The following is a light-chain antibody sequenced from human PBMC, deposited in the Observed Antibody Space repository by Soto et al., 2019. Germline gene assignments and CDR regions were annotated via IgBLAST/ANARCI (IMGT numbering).Light chain of an antibody. CDR1: SSNIGTNY. V-gene: IGLV1-47*01. CDR2: RNN. CDR3: AAWGASLHMV. Sequence: QSVLTQPPSASGTPGQRVTISCSGSSSNIGTNYVYWYQQVPGTAPKLLIYRNNQRPSGVPDRFSGSKSGTSASLAISGLRSEDEADYYCAAWGASLHMVFGGGTKLTVL. J-gene: IGLJ2*01.